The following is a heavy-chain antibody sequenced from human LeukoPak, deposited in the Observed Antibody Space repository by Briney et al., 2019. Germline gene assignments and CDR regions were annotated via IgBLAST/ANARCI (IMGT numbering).Heavy chain of an antibody. CDR3: ARCSPHDFWSGYGYYFDY. J-gene: IGHJ4*02. V-gene: IGHV5-51*01. Sequence: GESLQISCKGSGYSFTSYWIGWVRQMPGKGLEWMGIIYPGDSDTRYSPSFQGQVTISADKSISTAYLQWSSLKASDTAMYYCARCSPHDFWSGYGYYFDYWGQGTLVTVSS. CDR1: GYSFTSYW. D-gene: IGHD3-3*01. CDR2: IYPGDSDT.